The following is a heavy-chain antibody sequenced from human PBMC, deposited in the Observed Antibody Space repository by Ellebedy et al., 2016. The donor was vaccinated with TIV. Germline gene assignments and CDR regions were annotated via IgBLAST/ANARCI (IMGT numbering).Heavy chain of an antibody. CDR3: TNSYGSEHY. J-gene: IGHJ4*02. CDR1: GFSFSDYY. V-gene: IGHV3-49*04. D-gene: IGHD4-17*01. Sequence: GESLKISCAASGFSFSDYYMGWVRQAPAKGLGWVGFIRSKTYGGTTQYAALVSGRFTIARDDSKNTAYLQMNSLKTEDAAVYYCTNSYGSEHYWGQGTLVTVSS. CDR2: IRSKTYGGTT.